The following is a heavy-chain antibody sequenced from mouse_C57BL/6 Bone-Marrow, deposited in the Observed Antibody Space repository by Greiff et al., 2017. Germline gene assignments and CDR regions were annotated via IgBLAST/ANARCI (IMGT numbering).Heavy chain of an antibody. CDR2: ISSGSSTI. V-gene: IGHV5-17*01. CDR1: GFSFSDYG. D-gene: IGHD2-1*01. J-gene: IGHJ2*01. Sequence: VQLKESGGGLVKPGGSLKLSCAASGFSFSDYGMHCVRQAPEKGLEWVAYISSGSSTIYYADTVKGRFTISRDNAKNTLFLQMTSLGSDDTAMYYCASSTIMTCVDYWGQGTTLTVSA. CDR3: ASSTIMTCVDY.